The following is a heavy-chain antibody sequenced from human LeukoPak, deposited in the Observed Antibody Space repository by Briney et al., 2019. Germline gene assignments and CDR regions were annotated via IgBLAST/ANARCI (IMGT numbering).Heavy chain of an antibody. D-gene: IGHD2-15*01. V-gene: IGHV3-66*02. CDR1: GFSARGNY. CDR3: ARDLGWDNVTSFHF. CDR2: VYSGGST. J-gene: IGHJ4*02. Sequence: GGSLRLSCEGSGFSARGNYMSWVRQAPGKGLEWVAVVYSGGSTNHADAVKGRFSVSRDNSKDTLYLQMNSLRPEDTGVYFCARDLGWDNVTSFHFWGLGTQVTVSS.